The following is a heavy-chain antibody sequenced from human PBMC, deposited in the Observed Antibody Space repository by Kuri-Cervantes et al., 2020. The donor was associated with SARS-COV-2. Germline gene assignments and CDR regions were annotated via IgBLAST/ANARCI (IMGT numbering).Heavy chain of an antibody. D-gene: IGHD6-13*01. CDR2: IIPLFGTT. CDR3: ARGGSSYSSSWFDYYFDY. CDR1: GGTFSSYA. V-gene: IGHV1-69*06. Sequence: SVKVSCKASGGTFSSYAVTWVRQVPGQGLEWMGRIIPLFGTTIYAQKFRGRATITADKSTNTAYMELSSLTSEDTAVYYCARGGSSYSSSWFDYYFDYWGQGTLVTVSS. J-gene: IGHJ4*02.